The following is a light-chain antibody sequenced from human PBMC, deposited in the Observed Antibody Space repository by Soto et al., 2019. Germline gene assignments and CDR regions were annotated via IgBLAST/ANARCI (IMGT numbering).Light chain of an antibody. CDR2: DAS. Sequence: EIVLTQSPATLSVSPGDRASLSFRASQSVSGDLAWYHHKPGQAPRLLIYDASTRALDTPARFAGSGAGTEFTLTISSLQSEDFAVYFCQQYNNWPITFGQGTRLEI. J-gene: IGKJ5*01. CDR1: QSVSGD. CDR3: QQYNNWPIT. V-gene: IGKV3-15*01.